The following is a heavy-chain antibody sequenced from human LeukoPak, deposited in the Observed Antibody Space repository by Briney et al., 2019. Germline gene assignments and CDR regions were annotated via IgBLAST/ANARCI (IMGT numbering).Heavy chain of an antibody. CDR1: GFTFSSYS. CDR3: ARTDSNIAARRIGFDS. CDR2: ISGSSRYI. V-gene: IGHV3-21*06. D-gene: IGHD6-6*01. J-gene: IGHJ4*02. Sequence: GGSLRLSCAVSGFTFSSYSMNWVRPAPGKGLEWVSSISGSSRYIYYADSVRGRFTISRDNATNSLYLQMNSLRAQDTAVYYCARTDSNIAARRIGFDSWGQGTLVTVSS.